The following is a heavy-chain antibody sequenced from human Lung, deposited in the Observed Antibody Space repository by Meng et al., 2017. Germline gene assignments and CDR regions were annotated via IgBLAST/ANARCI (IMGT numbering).Heavy chain of an antibody. CDR1: GGSFSDYY. CDR3: ARGPTTMAHDFDY. Sequence: ERLQQWGAGLFKPSATLSLPFVVSGGSFSDYYWSWIRQPPGKGLEWIGEINHSGSTNYNPSLESRATISVDTSQNNLSLKLSSVTAADSAVYYCARGPTTMAHDFDYWGQGTLVTVSS. D-gene: IGHD4-11*01. V-gene: IGHV4-34*01. CDR2: INHSGST. J-gene: IGHJ4*02.